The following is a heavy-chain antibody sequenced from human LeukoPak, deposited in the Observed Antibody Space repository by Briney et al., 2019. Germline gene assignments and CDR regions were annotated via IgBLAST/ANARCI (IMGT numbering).Heavy chain of an antibody. CDR2: IYTRGST. D-gene: IGHD6-6*01. CDR1: GGSFSTDY. CDR3: ARHRSPTSSSFFDS. V-gene: IGHV4-4*09. Sequence: SETLSLTCGVSGGSFSTDYWSWLRQPPGKGLEWLGYIYTRGSTNYNPSLKNRVTISADTSKNQFSLKLSSVTAADTAVYYCARHRSPTSSSFFDSWGQGTLVSVSS. J-gene: IGHJ5*01.